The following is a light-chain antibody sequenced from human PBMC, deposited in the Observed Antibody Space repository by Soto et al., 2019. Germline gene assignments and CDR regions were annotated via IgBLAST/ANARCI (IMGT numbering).Light chain of an antibody. CDR1: HSNIGNNY. CDR3: GTWDDSAYASLV. Sequence: QPVLTQPPSVSAAPGQKVTISCSGSHSNIGNNYVCWYQQLPGTAPRLLIFENDKRLSGVPDRFSGSKSATSATLDITGLQTGDEADYFCGTWDDSAYASLVFGGGTKLTVL. V-gene: IGLV1-51*02. J-gene: IGLJ3*02. CDR2: END.